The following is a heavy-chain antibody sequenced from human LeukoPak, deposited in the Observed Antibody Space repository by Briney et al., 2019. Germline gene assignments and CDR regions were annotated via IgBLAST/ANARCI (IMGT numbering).Heavy chain of an antibody. CDR1: GGSFRGYY. V-gene: IGHV4-34*01. CDR3: ARAKLGGSGALGEWDY. CDR2: INHSGST. J-gene: IGHJ4*02. D-gene: IGHD3-10*01. Sequence: SETLSLTCAVYGGSFRGYYWSWIRQPPGKGLEWIGEINHSGSTNYNPSLKSRVTISVDTSKNQFSLKLSSVTAADTAVYYCARAKLGGSGALGEWDYWGQGTLVTVSS.